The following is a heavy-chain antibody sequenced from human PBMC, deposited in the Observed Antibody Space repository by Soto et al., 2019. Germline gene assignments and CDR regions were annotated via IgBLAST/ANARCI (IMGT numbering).Heavy chain of an antibody. D-gene: IGHD2-15*01. CDR2: ISYDGSNK. V-gene: IGHV3-30-3*01. CDR3: ERQGSDDAFDI. CDR1: GFTFSSYA. Sequence: PGGSVRLSCAASGFTFSSYAMHWVRQAPGKGLEWVAVISYDGSNKYYADSVKGRFTISRDNSKNTLYLQMNSLRAEDTAVYYCERQGSDDAFDIWGQVTMVTVS. J-gene: IGHJ3*02.